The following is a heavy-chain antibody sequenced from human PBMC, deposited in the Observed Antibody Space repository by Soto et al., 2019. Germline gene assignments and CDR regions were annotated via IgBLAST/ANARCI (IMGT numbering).Heavy chain of an antibody. D-gene: IGHD3-16*01. CDR3: SRDYDYIWGSYPYYFDY. CDR2: ISGSGGST. J-gene: IGHJ4*02. V-gene: IGHV3-23*01. Sequence: GGSLRLSCAASGFTFNSYAMSWVRQAPGKGLEWVSAISGSGGSTYYADSVKGRFTISRDNSKNTLYLQMNSLRSEDTAVFYCSRDYDYIWGSYPYYFDYWGQGTLVTVSS. CDR1: GFTFNSYA.